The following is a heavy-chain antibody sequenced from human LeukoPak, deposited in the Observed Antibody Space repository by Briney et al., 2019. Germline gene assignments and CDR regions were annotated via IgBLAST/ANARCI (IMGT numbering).Heavy chain of an antibody. CDR3: TRGGLEPIDS. D-gene: IGHD1-1*01. CDR2: INPDASTT. Sequence: GGSLRLSCAASGFTFSTYWMHCVRQAPGEGLLCVSRINPDASTTNYADSARGRFTISRDKAKNTLYLQMNSLRAEDTDLYYCTRGGLEPIDSWGQGTLVTVSS. V-gene: IGHV3-74*01. J-gene: IGHJ4*02. CDR1: GFTFSTYW.